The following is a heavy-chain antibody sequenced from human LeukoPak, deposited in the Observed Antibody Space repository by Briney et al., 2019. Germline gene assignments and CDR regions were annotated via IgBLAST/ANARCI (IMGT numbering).Heavy chain of an antibody. Sequence: ASVKVSCKASGYTFTSYGISWVRQAPGQGLEWMGWISAYNGNTNYAQKLQGRVTMTTDTSTSTAYMELRSLRSDDTAVYYCAPVPAEYCSSTSCYYAFAIWGQGTMVTVSS. D-gene: IGHD2-2*01. V-gene: IGHV1-18*01. CDR1: GYTFTSYG. CDR2: ISAYNGNT. J-gene: IGHJ3*02. CDR3: APVPAEYCSSTSCYYAFAI.